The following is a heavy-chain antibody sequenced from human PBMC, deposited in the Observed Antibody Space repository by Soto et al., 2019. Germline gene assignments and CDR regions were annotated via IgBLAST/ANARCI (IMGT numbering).Heavy chain of an antibody. J-gene: IGHJ4*02. D-gene: IGHD3-9*01. V-gene: IGHV3-30*03. CDR1: GFPFTTYG. Sequence: QVQLVESGGGVVQPGRSLRLSCAASGFPFTTYGMHWVREGPGKGLEWVAVISYDGSNRYYADSVKGRFTISRDNYKNALYQQKNWLRHHEAVLYYCVGDDNYFDYLGQGAL. CDR3: VGDDNYFDY. CDR2: ISYDGSNR.